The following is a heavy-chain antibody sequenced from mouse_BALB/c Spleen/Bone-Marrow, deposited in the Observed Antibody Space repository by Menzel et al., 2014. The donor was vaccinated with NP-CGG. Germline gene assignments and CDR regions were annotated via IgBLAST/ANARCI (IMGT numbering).Heavy chain of an antibody. V-gene: IGHV5-6-4*01. Sequence: VQLKESGGGLVKPGGSLKLSCAASGFTFSSYTMSWVRQTPEKRLEWVATISSGGSYTYYPDGVKGRFTISRDNAKNTRCLQMSSLKAEDTAMDSCTRDAMDYWGQGTSGTVSS. CDR1: GFTFSSYT. CDR2: ISSGGSYT. J-gene: IGHJ4*01. CDR3: TRDAMDY.